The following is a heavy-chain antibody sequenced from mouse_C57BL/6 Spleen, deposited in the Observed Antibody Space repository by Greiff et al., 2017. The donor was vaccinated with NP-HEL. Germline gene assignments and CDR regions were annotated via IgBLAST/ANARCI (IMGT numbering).Heavy chain of an antibody. CDR3: ARGGSSPHYFDY. J-gene: IGHJ2*01. CDR1: GYTFTSYW. D-gene: IGHD1-1*01. CDR2: IDPSDSYT. V-gene: IGHV1-50*01. Sequence: QVQLQQSGAELVKPGASVKLSCKASGYTFTSYWMQWVKQRPGQGLEWIGEIDPSDSYTNYNQKFKGKATLTVDTSSSTAYMQLSSLTSEDSAVYYCARGGSSPHYFDYWGQGTTLTVSS.